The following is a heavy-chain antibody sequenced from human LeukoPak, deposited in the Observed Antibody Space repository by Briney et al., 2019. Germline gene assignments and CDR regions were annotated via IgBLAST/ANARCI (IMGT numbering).Heavy chain of an antibody. V-gene: IGHV4-39*07. CDR3: ATGYSSGWYLEALDY. D-gene: IGHD6-19*01. J-gene: IGHJ4*02. CDR2: VYSSGSI. CDR1: GDSIRRSSYF. Sequence: SETLSLTCTVSGDSIRRSSYFWAWVRQPPGKGLEWIGSVYSSGSIYYNPSLRSQITISIDTSKNQFSLKLSSVTAADTAVYYCATGYSSGWYLEALDYWGQGTLVTVSS.